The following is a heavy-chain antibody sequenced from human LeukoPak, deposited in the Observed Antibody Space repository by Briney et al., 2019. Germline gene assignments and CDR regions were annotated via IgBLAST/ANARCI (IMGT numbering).Heavy chain of an antibody. J-gene: IGHJ6*03. CDR1: GYTFTSYD. CDR2: MNPNSGNT. Sequence: GASVKVSCKASGYTFTSYDINWVRQATGQGLEWMGWMNPNSGNTGYAQKVQGRVTMTRNTSISTAYMELSSLRSEDTAVYYCARGRPDYGDYYYYYMDVWGKGTTVTVSS. D-gene: IGHD4-17*01. CDR3: ARGRPDYGDYYYYYMDV. V-gene: IGHV1-8*01.